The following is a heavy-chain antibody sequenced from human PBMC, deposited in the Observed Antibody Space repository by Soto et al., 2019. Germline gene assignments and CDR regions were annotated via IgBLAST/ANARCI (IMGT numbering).Heavy chain of an antibody. CDR1: GFTFSSYA. V-gene: IGHV3-23*01. D-gene: IGHD6-13*01. Sequence: GGSLRLSCAVSGFTFSSYAMSWVRQAPGKGLEWVAAIVHSGVNTYYADSVEGRFSISRDNSKNTLFLQMNSLRAEDTAVYSCAKGRTEQQLVLGFDYWGQGTLVTVSS. J-gene: IGHJ4*02. CDR2: IVHSGVNT. CDR3: AKGRTEQQLVLGFDY.